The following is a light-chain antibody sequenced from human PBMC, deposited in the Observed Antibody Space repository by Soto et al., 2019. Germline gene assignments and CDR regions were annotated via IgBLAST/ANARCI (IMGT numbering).Light chain of an antibody. J-gene: IGLJ3*02. CDR2: EGI. V-gene: IGLV2-14*02. Sequence: QSVLTQPASVSGSPGQSITISCSGTSSNIGGYNVVSWYQQHPGKAPKVIVYEGIKRPSGVSDRFSGSTSGSTASLTISGLQSEDEGDYYCSAYTARSTLVFGGGTKVTVL. CDR3: SAYTARSTLV. CDR1: SSNIGGYNV.